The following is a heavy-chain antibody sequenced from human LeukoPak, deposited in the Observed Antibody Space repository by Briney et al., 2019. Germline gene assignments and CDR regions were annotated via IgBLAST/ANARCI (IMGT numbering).Heavy chain of an antibody. J-gene: IGHJ6*03. D-gene: IGHD2/OR15-2a*01. CDR1: GYTFTSYY. CDR2: INPNSGDT. Sequence: ASVKVSCKASGYTFTSYYMNWVRQAPGQGLEWMGWINPNSGDTNYAQKFQGRVTITRDTSISTAYMELSRLRSEDTAVYYCSRGRRRLVLCHYYWYMDGLGKGATVTDSS. V-gene: IGHV1-2*02. CDR3: SRGRRRLVLCHYYWYMDG.